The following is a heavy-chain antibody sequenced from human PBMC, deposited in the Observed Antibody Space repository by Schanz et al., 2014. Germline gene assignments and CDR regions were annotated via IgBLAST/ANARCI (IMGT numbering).Heavy chain of an antibody. CDR1: GFTFSSYW. CDR3: AKEWSPSF. D-gene: IGHD1-26*01. CDR2: INSDDTTK. V-gene: IGHV3-74*03. J-gene: IGHJ4*02. Sequence: EVRLVESGGCLVQSWGSLRLSCAASGFTFSSYWMHWVRQAPGKGLVWVSRINSDDTTKTYADSVKGRFTISRDNAKNSLYLQMNSLRPEDTAVYYCAKEWSPSFWGQGTLVTVSS.